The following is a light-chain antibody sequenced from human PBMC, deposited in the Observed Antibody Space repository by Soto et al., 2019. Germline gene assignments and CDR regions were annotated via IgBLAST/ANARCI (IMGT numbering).Light chain of an antibody. Sequence: SYELTQPHSMSVSPGQTARITCSGEPLTRQYVYWYQQKPGQAPLLVIYKDNERPSGIPERFSGSTSGTTGTLTISGVRAEDEADYYCQTADNSGTFLLFAGGTKGTVL. V-gene: IGLV3-25*02. CDR3: QTADNSGTFLL. CDR1: PLTRQY. CDR2: KDN. J-gene: IGLJ3*02.